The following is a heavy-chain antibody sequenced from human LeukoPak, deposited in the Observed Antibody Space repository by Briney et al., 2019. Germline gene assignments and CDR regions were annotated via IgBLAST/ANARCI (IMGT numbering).Heavy chain of an antibody. CDR2: IYTSGST. J-gene: IGHJ4*02. Sequence: GRIYTSGSTYYNPSLKSRVTISVDTSKNQFSLKLSSVTAADTAVYYCAKGSGASRPYYLDYWGRGTLVTVSS. V-gene: IGHV4-61*02. CDR3: AKGSGASRPYYLDY. D-gene: IGHD3-10*01.